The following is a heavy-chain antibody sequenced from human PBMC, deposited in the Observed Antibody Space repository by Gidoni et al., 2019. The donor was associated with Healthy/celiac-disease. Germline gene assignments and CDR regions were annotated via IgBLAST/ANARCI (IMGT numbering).Heavy chain of an antibody. D-gene: IGHD1-7*01. V-gene: IGHV4-59*01. J-gene: IGHJ4*02. CDR2: IYYSGST. CDR1: GGSISSYY. CDR3: ARWDYNWNSFDY. Sequence: QVQLQESGPGLVKPSETLSLTCTVPGGSISSYYWSWIRQPPGKGLEWIGDIYYSGSTNYNPSLKSRVTISVDTSKNQFSLKLSSVTAADTAVYYCARWDYNWNSFDYWGQGTLVTVSS.